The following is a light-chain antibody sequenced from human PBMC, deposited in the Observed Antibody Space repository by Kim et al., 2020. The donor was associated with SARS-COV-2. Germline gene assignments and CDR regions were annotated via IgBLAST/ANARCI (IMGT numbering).Light chain of an antibody. CDR1: RSVIMKY. Sequence: SRVEGATLSCNAHRSVIMKYCSWYQHEPAPTPSLLVSATSSRATGVPYRVSGGGSGTAFTLTISRLEPEDFAVYYCQQYGSSPQTFGQGTKVDIK. J-gene: IGKJ1*01. V-gene: IGKV3-20*01. CDR2: ATS. CDR3: QQYGSSPQT.